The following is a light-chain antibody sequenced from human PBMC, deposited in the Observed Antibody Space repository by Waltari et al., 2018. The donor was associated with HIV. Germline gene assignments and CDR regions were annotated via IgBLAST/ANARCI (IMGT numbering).Light chain of an antibody. V-gene: IGLV2-23*02. CDR1: SSEVGGYNL. CDR2: EVS. J-gene: IGLJ2*01. CDR3: CAYAVSTTYVI. Sequence: QSALTQPASVSGSPGQSITISCTGTSSEVGGYNLASWYQQHPGKTPTLMIYEVSKRPSGLFNRFSGSKSGSTAAVTISGLQAEDEADDYCCAYAVSTTYVIFGGGTKLTVL.